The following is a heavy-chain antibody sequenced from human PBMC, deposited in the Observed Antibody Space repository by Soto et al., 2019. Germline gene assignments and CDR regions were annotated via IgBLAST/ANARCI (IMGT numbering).Heavy chain of an antibody. CDR2: INHSGST. J-gene: IGHJ4*02. Sequence: PSETLSLTCAVYGGSFSGYYWSWIRQPPGKGLEWIGEINHSGSTNYNPSLKRRGTISVETSKNQISLKLSSVTAADTAVYYCGRRGTIVVVTAHYYFDYWGQGTLVTVSS. CDR3: GRRGTIVVVTAHYYFDY. V-gene: IGHV4-34*01. CDR1: GGSFSGYY. D-gene: IGHD2-21*02.